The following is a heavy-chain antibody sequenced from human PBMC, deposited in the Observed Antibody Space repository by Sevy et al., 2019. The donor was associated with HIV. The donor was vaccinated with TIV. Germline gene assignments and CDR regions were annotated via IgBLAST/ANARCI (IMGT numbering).Heavy chain of an antibody. D-gene: IGHD3-16*01. Sequence: GGSLRLSCAASGFTFNRSPMHWVRQAPVKGLEWVAVMSYNGNKKYNGDSVKGRFTISRDDSKTTLYLQMNSLRPEDTAVYYCAREGVLFEGVIVSYGMDVWGQGTTVTVSS. J-gene: IGHJ6*02. CDR3: AREGVLFEGVIVSYGMDV. CDR1: GFTFNRSP. CDR2: MSYNGNKK. V-gene: IGHV3-30*04.